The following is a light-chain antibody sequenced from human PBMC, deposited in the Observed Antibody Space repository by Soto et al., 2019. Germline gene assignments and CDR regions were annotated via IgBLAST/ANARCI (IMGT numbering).Light chain of an antibody. CDR2: EAS. Sequence: DIQMTQSPSTLSASVGDRFTITCRASQTFGRWLAWFQQKPGKAPKLLIYEASNLQSGVPSRFSGSGSGTEFTLTISSLQPDDFATYYCQQLKSYPITFGQGTRLEIK. CDR3: QQLKSYPIT. CDR1: QTFGRW. J-gene: IGKJ5*01. V-gene: IGKV1-5*03.